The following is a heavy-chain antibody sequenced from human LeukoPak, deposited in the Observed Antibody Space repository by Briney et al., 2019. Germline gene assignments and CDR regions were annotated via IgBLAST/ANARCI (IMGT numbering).Heavy chain of an antibody. D-gene: IGHD6-13*01. J-gene: IGHJ5*02. CDR2: FYYSGST. Sequence: SETLSLTCTVSGGSISSYYWSWIRQPPGKGLEWIGYFYYSGSTNYNPSLKSRVTISVDTSKNQFSLKLSSVTAADTAVYYCARLGMDSSSWGDRNWFDPWGQGTLVTVSS. CDR3: ARLGMDSSSWGDRNWFDP. CDR1: GGSISSYY. V-gene: IGHV4-59*08.